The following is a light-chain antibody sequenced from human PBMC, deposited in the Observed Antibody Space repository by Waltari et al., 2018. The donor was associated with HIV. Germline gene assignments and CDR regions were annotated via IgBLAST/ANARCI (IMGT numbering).Light chain of an antibody. CDR2: EVT. CDR1: GSDVAAYDY. J-gene: IGLJ2*01. V-gene: IGLV2-14*01. CDR3: SSYSSSSTWI. Sequence: QSALTQPASVSGSPGQSITISCTGTGSDVAAYDYVSWYQQHPGKAPKLMISEVTNRPSGVSNRFSGSKSGNTASLTISGLQAEDEADYYCSSYSSSSTWIFGGGTKLTVL.